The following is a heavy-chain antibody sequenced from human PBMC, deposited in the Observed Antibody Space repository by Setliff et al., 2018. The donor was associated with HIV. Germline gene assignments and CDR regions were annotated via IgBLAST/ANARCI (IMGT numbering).Heavy chain of an antibody. J-gene: IGHJ5*02. CDR1: DDFITSYF. CDR2: MHYSGTT. Sequence: PSETLSLTCTVSDDFITSYFWGWIRQPPGKGLEWIGSMHYSGTTYYNLTLKSRVTISVDTSKNQFSLKLRSVTAADTAVYYCARDMTYFYDTSGSLGWFDPWGQGTLVTVSS. V-gene: IGHV4-39*07. CDR3: ARDMTYFYDTSGSLGWFDP. D-gene: IGHD3-22*01.